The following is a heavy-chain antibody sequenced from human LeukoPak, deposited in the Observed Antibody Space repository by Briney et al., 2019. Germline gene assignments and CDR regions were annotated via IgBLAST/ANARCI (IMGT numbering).Heavy chain of an antibody. J-gene: IGHJ5*01. CDR1: GFTFNNYA. D-gene: IGHD2-2*01. Sequence: GGSLRLSCAASGFTFNNYAMSWVRQAPGKGLEWVSAISASGGTTYYADSVKGRFTISRDNSENTLFLQMNSLRAEDTAVYYCAREPREYCSSTSCPNWFDSWGQGTLVTVSS. V-gene: IGHV3-23*01. CDR3: AREPREYCSSTSCPNWFDS. CDR2: ISASGGTT.